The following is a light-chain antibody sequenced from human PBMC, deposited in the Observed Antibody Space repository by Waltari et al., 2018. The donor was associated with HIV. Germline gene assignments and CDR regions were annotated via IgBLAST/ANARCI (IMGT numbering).Light chain of an antibody. CDR3: HCTDSSLMGPVV. J-gene: IGLJ2*01. CDR2: GNN. CDR1: SPNIGAGHD. V-gene: IGLV1-40*01. Sequence: QSVLTQPPSVSGAPGQRVPITCPGNSPNIGAGHDVHWYRQLPGTAPKFLISGNNFRPSGVPDRFSGSKSGTSASLVITGLQADDEAGYYCHCTDSSLMGPVVFGGGTKLTVL.